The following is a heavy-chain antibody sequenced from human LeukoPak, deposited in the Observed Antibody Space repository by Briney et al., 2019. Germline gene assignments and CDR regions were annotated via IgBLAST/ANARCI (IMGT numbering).Heavy chain of an antibody. J-gene: IGHJ4*02. V-gene: IGHV1-18*01. D-gene: IGHD3-9*01. CDR1: GYMFNIYG. CDR3: VRDQYLNVMTGFDD. Sequence: ASVKVSCTASGYMFNIYGISWVRQAPGQGLEWMAWTSVNNGDTKYGQKFQGRVTATTDTSTSTVYLELRRLRPDDTAVYYCVRDQYLNVMTGFDDWGQGTLVTVSS. CDR2: TSVNNGDT.